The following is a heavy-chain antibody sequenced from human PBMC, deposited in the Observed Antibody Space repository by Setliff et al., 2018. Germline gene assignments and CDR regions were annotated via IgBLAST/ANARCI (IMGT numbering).Heavy chain of an antibody. CDR3: ARQSHYYDSSGLDY. J-gene: IGHJ4*02. V-gene: IGHV4-38-2*01. CDR1: GYSISSGYY. D-gene: IGHD3-22*01. Sequence: SETLSLTCAVSGYSISSGYYWGWIRQPPGKGLEWIGSIYHSGSTYYNPSLKSRVTISVDTSKSQFSLKLSSVTAADTAVYYCARQSHYYDSSGLDYWGQGTLVTVSS. CDR2: IYHSGST.